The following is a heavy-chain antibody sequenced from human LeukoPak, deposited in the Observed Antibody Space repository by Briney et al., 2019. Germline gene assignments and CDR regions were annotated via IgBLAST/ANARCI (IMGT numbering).Heavy chain of an antibody. Sequence: PGGSLRLSCAASGFTFSSYWMHWVRQAPGKGLVWVSRISTDGSSTTYADSVKGRFTDSRDNAKNTLYLQMNSLRAEDTAVYYCARWGYSSGSWGQGTLVTVSS. J-gene: IGHJ5*02. D-gene: IGHD6-19*01. CDR2: ISTDGSST. CDR3: ARWGYSSGS. V-gene: IGHV3-74*01. CDR1: GFTFSSYW.